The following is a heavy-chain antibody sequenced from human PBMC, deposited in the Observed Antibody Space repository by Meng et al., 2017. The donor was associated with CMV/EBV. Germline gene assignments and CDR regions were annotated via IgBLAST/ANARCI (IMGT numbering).Heavy chain of an antibody. CDR2: ISYDGSNK. D-gene: IGHD6-13*01. CDR3: ARDPASSWYGHYYYGMDV. J-gene: IGHJ6*02. V-gene: IGHV3-30*19. Sequence: GGSLRLSCATSGFSFDTSAMHWVRQAPGKGLEWVAVISYDGSNKYYADSVKGRFTISRDNSKNTLYLQMNSLRAEDTAVYYCARDPASSWYGHYYYGMDVWGQGTTVTVSS. CDR1: GFSFDTSA.